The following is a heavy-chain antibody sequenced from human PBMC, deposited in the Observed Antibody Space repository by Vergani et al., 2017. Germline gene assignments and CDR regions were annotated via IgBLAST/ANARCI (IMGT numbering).Heavy chain of an antibody. CDR2: LTGGGVST. J-gene: IGHJ4*02. Sequence: EVQLLESGGSLKQPGGSVRLSCAASGFTFSTYAMHWVRQAPGKGLEWVSALTGGGVSTYYADSVKGRFIISRDNSRDTLYLQMNSLRPEDTATYYCVKDAGGYENFFDSWGQGTLVTVSS. CDR3: VKDAGGYENFFDS. V-gene: IGHV3-23*01. CDR1: GFTFSTYA. D-gene: IGHD5-12*01.